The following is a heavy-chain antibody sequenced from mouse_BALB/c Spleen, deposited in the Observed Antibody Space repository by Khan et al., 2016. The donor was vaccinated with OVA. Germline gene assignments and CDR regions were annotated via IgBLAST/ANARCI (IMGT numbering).Heavy chain of an antibody. CDR2: VSCYNGAT. Sequence: LVKTGASVKISCKASGYPFTSYYIHWVKQSHGRSLEWIGFVSCYNGATSYNQRFKGQATITVDTSSRTAYMQFNGLTSDDSAVYYCARDGYYYALDYWGQGTSVTVSS. V-gene: IGHV1S34*01. CDR3: ARDGYYYALDY. CDR1: GYPFTSYY. J-gene: IGHJ4*01. D-gene: IGHD2-3*01.